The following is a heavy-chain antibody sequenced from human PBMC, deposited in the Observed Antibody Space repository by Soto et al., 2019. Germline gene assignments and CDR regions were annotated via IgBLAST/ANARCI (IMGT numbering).Heavy chain of an antibody. J-gene: IGHJ6*02. CDR1: GGTFSSYA. V-gene: IGHV1-69*01. Sequence: QVQLVQSGAEVKKPGSSVKVSCKASGGTFSSYAISWVRLAPGQGLELMGGIIPIFGTANYAQKFQGRVTITADESTSTAYMELSSLRSEDTAVYYCAEAGEWEIIPRRDYYYGMDVWGQGTTGTVSS. D-gene: IGHD1-26*01. CDR2: IIPIFGTA. CDR3: AEAGEWEIIPRRDYYYGMDV.